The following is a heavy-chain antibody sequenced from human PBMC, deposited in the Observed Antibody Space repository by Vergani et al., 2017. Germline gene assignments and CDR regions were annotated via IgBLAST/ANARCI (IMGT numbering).Heavy chain of an antibody. Sequence: QVQLQESGPGLVKPSETLSLTCTVSGGSISSYYWSWIRQPPGKGLEWIGYIYYSGSTNYNPSLKSRFTISVDTSKNQFSLKLSSVTAADTAVYYCARGGGPRLFDYWGQGTLVTVSS. CDR3: ARGGGPRLFDY. V-gene: IGHV4-59*01. CDR1: GGSISSYY. CDR2: IYYSGST. D-gene: IGHD2-15*01. J-gene: IGHJ4*02.